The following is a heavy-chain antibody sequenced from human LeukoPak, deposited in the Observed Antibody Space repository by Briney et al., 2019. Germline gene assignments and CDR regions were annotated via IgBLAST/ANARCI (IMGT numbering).Heavy chain of an antibody. CDR1: GGSVSSYY. CDR2: LSHSGSS. D-gene: IGHD2-2*01. CDR3: ARARYANTWYAFDI. J-gene: IGHJ3*02. V-gene: IGHV4-59*02. Sequence: PSETLSLTCTVSGGSVSSYYWSWIRRPPGRGLEWIAYLSHSGSSDSNPSLTSRVTTLVDTSKNQFSLKLTSVTAADTAVYYCARARYANTWYAFDIWGHGTMVTVSS.